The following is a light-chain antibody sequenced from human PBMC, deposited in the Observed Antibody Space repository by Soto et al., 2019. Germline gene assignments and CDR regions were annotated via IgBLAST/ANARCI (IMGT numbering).Light chain of an antibody. J-gene: IGKJ1*01. V-gene: IGKV3-15*01. CDR2: CAA. CDR1: QSVFSS. CDR3: QQYHNWPA. Sequence: EIVMTQSPATLSVSPGERATLSCRASQSVFSSLAWYQQKPGQAPRLLIYCAATRATGIPARFSGSGSGTEFTLTISSLPSEDFAVYYCQQYHNWPAFGQGTKVEIK.